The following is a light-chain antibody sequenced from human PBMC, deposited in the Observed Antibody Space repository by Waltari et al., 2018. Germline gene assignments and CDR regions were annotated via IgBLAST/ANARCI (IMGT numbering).Light chain of an antibody. CDR1: QSISSY. CDR3: QQSYSTPWT. Sequence: IQMTQSPSSLSASVGARVPITCRASQSISSYLNWYQQKPGKAPKLLIYAASSLQSGVPSRFSGSGSGTDFTLTISSLQPEDFATYYCQQSYSTPWTFGQGTKVEIK. CDR2: AAS. V-gene: IGKV1-39*01. J-gene: IGKJ1*01.